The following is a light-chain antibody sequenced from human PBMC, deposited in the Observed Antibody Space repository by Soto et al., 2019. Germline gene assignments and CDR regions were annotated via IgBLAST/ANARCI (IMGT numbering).Light chain of an antibody. CDR1: QGIGDD. J-gene: IGKJ3*01. V-gene: IGKV1-17*01. CDR2: SAS. CDR3: LQHSSVAQLT. Sequence: DIQMTQSPSSLSASVGDRVTITCRASQGIGDDLAWYQQKPGKAPKRLIYSASNLQTGVPSRFSGSRSGTQFTLTISSLQAEDFATYYCLQHSSVAQLTFGPGTKVHIK.